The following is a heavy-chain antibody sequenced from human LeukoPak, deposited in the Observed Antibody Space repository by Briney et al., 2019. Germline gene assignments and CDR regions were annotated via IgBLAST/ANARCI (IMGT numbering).Heavy chain of an antibody. J-gene: IGHJ4*02. D-gene: IGHD3-22*01. CDR1: GFTFSSYA. CDR2: ISGSGGST. Sequence: GGSLRLSCAASGFTFSSYAKSWVRQAPGKGLEWVSAISGSGGSTYYADSVKGRFTISRDNSKNTLYLQMNSLRAEDTAVYYCAKDRSRGYYDSSGYARPIDYWGQGTLVTVSS. CDR3: AKDRSRGYYDSSGYARPIDY. V-gene: IGHV3-23*01.